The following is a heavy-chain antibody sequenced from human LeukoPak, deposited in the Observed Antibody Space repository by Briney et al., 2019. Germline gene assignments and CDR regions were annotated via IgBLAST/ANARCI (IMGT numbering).Heavy chain of an antibody. Sequence: PSETLSLTCAVYGGSFSGYYWSWIRQPPGKGLEWIGEINHSGSTNYNPSLKSRVTISVDTSKNQFSLKLSSVTAADTAVYYCARLLGSSGWEFDYWGQGTLVTVSS. CDR3: ARLLGSSGWEFDY. V-gene: IGHV4-34*01. D-gene: IGHD6-19*01. J-gene: IGHJ4*02. CDR2: INHSGST. CDR1: GGSFSGYY.